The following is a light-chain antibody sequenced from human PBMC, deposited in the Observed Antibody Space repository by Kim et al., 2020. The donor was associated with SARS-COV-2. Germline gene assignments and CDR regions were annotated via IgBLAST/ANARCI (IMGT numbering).Light chain of an antibody. V-gene: IGKV3-20*01. CDR2: GAS. J-gene: IGKJ1*01. CDR3: HQFSRSSWT. Sequence: ETVLTQSPGTLSLSPGERATLSCRASQSVSSSCLAWYQQKPGQSPRLLIYGASSRATGIPDRFSGSGSGTDFTLTISRLEPEDFAVYYCHQFSRSSWTFGQGTKVDIK. CDR1: QSVSSSC.